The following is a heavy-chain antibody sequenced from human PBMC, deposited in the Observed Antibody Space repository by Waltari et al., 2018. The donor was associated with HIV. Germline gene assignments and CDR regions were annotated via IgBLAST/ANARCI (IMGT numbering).Heavy chain of an antibody. CDR2: ISGRGGST. CDR1: GFTFRSYA. D-gene: IGHD3-22*01. Sequence: EVQLLESGGGLVQPGGSLRLSCAASGFTFRSYAMSWVRQAPGKGQECVSAISGRGGSTYYADSVKGRFTISRENSKNTLYRQMNSLRAEDTAVYYCSKLTYYFDSSGYYPRFYFDYWGQGTLGTVSS. CDR3: SKLTYYFDSSGYYPRFYFDY. J-gene: IGHJ4*02. V-gene: IGHV3-23*01.